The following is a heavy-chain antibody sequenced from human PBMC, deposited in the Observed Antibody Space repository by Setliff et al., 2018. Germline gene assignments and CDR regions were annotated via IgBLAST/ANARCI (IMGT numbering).Heavy chain of an antibody. D-gene: IGHD3-10*01. J-gene: IGHJ6*03. V-gene: IGHV4-4*09. Sequence: SETLSLTCTVSGGSISSSYWGWIRQPPGKGLEWIGYFYHSGGMNYNPSLKGRVTMSVDTSNNQLSLKLTSVSAADTAVYYCARAYYYGSGNSHKYYMDVWGKGTAVTVSS. CDR2: FYHSGGM. CDR3: ARAYYYGSGNSHKYYMDV. CDR1: GGSISSSY.